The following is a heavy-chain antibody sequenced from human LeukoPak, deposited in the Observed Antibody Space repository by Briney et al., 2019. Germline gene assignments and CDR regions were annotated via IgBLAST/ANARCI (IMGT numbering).Heavy chain of an antibody. CDR2: ISYDGSNK. J-gene: IGHJ6*02. Sequence: GGSLRLSCAASGFTFSSYAMHWVRQAPGKGLEWVAVISYDGSNKYYADSVKGRFTISRDNSKNTLYLQMNSLRAEDTAVYYCARDLGVDGPGSYYPYYYYGMDVWGQGTTVTVSS. CDR1: GFTFSSYA. CDR3: ARDLGVDGPGSYYPYYYYGMDV. V-gene: IGHV3-30-3*01. D-gene: IGHD3-10*01.